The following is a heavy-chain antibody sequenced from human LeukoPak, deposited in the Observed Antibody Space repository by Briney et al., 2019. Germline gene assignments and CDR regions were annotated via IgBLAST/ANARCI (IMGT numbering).Heavy chain of an antibody. D-gene: IGHD2-15*01. CDR3: ARDGYCSGGSCYPTGWFDP. CDR2: ISSSSSYI. V-gene: IGHV3-21*01. CDR1: GFTFSSYS. J-gene: IGHJ5*02. Sequence: GGSLRLSCAASGFTFSSYSMNWVRQAPGKGLEWVSSISSSSSYIYYADSVKGRFTISRGNAKNSLYLQMNSLRAEDTAVYYCARDGYCSGGSCYPTGWFDPWGQGTLVTVSS.